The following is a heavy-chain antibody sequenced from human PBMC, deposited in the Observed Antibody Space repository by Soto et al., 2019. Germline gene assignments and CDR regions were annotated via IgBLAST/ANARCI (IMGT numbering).Heavy chain of an antibody. D-gene: IGHD5-12*01. V-gene: IGHV1-18*01. CDR1: GYTFTSYG. Sequence: ASAKVSCKASGYTFTSYGISWVRRAPGQGLEWMGWISAYNGNTNYAQKLQGRVTMTTDTSTSTAYMELRSLRSDDTAVYYCASSVATIPFDYWGQGTMVTLSS. J-gene: IGHJ4*02. CDR2: ISAYNGNT. CDR3: ASSVATIPFDY.